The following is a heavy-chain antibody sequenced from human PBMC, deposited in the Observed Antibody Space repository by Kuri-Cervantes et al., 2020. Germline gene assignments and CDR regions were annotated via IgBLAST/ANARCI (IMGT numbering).Heavy chain of an antibody. D-gene: IGHD4-17*01. J-gene: IGHJ4*02. CDR2: IYSCGST. CDR3: AKDRVPWGVTTNDY. V-gene: IGHV3-66*03. Sequence: GESLKISCAASGFTFSDYYMSWVRQAPGKGLEWVSVIYSCGSTYYADSVKGRFTISRDNSKNTLYLQMNSLRAEDTAVYYCAKDRVPWGVTTNDYWGQGTLVTVSS. CDR1: GFTFSDYY.